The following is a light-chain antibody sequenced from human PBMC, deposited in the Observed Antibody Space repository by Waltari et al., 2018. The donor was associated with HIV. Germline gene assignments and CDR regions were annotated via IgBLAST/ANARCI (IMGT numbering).Light chain of an antibody. CDR2: GVS. CDR1: QNVRSNY. J-gene: IGKJ5*01. CDR3: QQYGDSPIT. V-gene: IGKV3-20*01. Sequence: DIVLKQSPGTLSLSAGERATVACKASQNVRSNYVAWYQQKPGQAPRLLVYGVSTRVTGIPDRCSGSGSGKDFTFTISGLESEDSAVYYCQQYGDSPITFGQGTRLEIK.